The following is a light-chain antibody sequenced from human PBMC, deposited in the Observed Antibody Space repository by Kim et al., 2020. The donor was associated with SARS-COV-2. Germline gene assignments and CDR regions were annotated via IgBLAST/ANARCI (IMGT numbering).Light chain of an antibody. J-gene: IGKJ5*01. CDR3: HQFNSYPLT. CDR2: DAS. V-gene: IGKV1-13*02. Sequence: AIQLTQSPSSLSASAGDTVTITCRASQGIRSDLAWYQQKPGRPPKLLIYDASTLESGVPSRFSGSRSGTDFSLTISSLQPEDFATYYCHQFNSYPLTFGQGTRLEIK. CDR1: QGIRSD.